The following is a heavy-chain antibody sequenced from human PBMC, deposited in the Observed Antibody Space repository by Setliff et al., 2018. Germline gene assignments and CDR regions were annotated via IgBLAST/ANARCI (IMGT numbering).Heavy chain of an antibody. CDR3: VTAQGAEHFDY. CDR2: MHPNSGNT. D-gene: IGHD3-16*01. J-gene: IGHJ4*02. CDR1: GESFTKYD. Sequence: ASVKVSCKTLGESFTKYDFHWMRQATGQGLEWMGWMHPNSGNTGYAQKFQGRVTMTSNTAINTAYMELMRLTSEDTAVYYCVTAQGAEHFDYWGQGSLVTVSS. V-gene: IGHV1-8*01.